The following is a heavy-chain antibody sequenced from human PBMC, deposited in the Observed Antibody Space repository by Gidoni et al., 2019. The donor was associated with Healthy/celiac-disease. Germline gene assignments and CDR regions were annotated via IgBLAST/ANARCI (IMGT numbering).Heavy chain of an antibody. V-gene: IGHV3-23*01. Sequence: EVQLLESGGGLVQPGGSLSLSCAASGFTFSGCAMSWVRQAPGKGLGGVSAIGGSGGSTYYADPVKGRFTISRDNSKNTLYLQMNSLRAEDTAVYYCAKVRGSGPLYRDAFDIWGQGTMVTVSS. CDR2: IGGSGGST. CDR1: GFTFSGCA. D-gene: IGHD3-10*01. J-gene: IGHJ3*02. CDR3: AKVRGSGPLYRDAFDI.